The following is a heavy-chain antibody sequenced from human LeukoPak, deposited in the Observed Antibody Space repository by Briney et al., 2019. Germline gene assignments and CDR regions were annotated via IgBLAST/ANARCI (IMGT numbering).Heavy chain of an antibody. Sequence: GGSLRLSCAASGSTFGNYAMSWVRQAPGKGLEWVSAISGSGGSTFFADSVKGRFTISRDNSKNTLYLQINSLRAEDTAVYYCAKADLIVVVAAVLHYWGQGTLVTVSS. D-gene: IGHD2-2*01. V-gene: IGHV3-23*01. CDR2: ISGSGGST. CDR1: GSTFGNYA. CDR3: AKADLIVVVAAVLHY. J-gene: IGHJ4*02.